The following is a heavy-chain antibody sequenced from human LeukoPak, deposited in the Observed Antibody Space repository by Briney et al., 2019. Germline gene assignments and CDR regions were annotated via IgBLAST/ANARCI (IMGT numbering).Heavy chain of an antibody. CDR2: MSYDGSNK. CDR3: AKDRRAISGSQDY. V-gene: IGHV3-30*18. J-gene: IGHJ4*02. Sequence: GGSLRLSCAASGFTFSSYGMHWVRQAPGKGLEWVAVMSYDGSNKYYADSVKGRFTISRDNSKNTLYLQMNSLRAEDTAVYYCAKDRRAISGSQDYWGQGTLVTVSS. CDR1: GFTFSSYG. D-gene: IGHD5-12*01.